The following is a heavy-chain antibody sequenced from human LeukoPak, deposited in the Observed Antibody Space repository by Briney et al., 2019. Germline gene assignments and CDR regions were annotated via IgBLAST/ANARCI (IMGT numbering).Heavy chain of an antibody. D-gene: IGHD5-24*01. CDR3: ARDNYFFDY. CDR1: GFTFSSYG. Sequence: PGRSLRLSCAASGFTFSSYGMHWVRQAPGKGLEWVAVISYDGSNKYYADSVKGRFTISRDNSKNTLYLQMNSLRAEDTAVYYCARDNYFFDYWGQGTLVTVSS. J-gene: IGHJ4*02. CDR2: ISYDGSNK. V-gene: IGHV3-30*03.